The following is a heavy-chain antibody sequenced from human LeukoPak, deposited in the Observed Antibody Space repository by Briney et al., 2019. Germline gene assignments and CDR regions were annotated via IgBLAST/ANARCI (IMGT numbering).Heavy chain of an antibody. Sequence: GGSLRLSCAASGFTFSSYAMSWVRQAPGKGLEWVSAISGSGGSTYYADSVKGRFTISRDNSKNTLYLQMNSLRAEDTAVYYCASSTHITMVRGVIISFDCWGQGTLVTVSS. V-gene: IGHV3-23*01. D-gene: IGHD3-10*01. J-gene: IGHJ4*02. CDR3: ASSTHITMVRGVIISFDC. CDR2: ISGSGGST. CDR1: GFTFSSYA.